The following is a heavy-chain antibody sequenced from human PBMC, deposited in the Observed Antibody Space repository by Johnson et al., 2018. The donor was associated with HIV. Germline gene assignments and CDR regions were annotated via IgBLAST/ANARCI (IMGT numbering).Heavy chain of an antibody. CDR2: ISWTSGII. CDR3: AKRGRFGVYTAMVIDAFDI. Sequence: VQLVESGGGLAQPGTSLRPSRAASRFTFDDSAMHWVRQAPWKGLERVSGISWTSGIIAYADSVKGRFTIPRDNSKNTLYLQMNSLGAEDTAVYYCAKRGRFGVYTAMVIDAFDIWGQGTMVTVSS. D-gene: IGHD5-18*01. CDR1: RFTFDDSA. J-gene: IGHJ3*02. V-gene: IGHV3-9*01.